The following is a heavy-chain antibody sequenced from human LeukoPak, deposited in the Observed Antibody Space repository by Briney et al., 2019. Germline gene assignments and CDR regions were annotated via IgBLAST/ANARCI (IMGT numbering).Heavy chain of an antibody. CDR3: ARRWNYGRNYYIDV. V-gene: IGHV4-34*01. CDR2: INDRGRA. D-gene: IGHD1-7*01. J-gene: IGHJ6*03. Sequence: SETLSLTCAVYGGSSSNYYWNWIRQTPGKGLEWLGEINDRGRANYNPSLMSRVTVSVDTSRNQFSLRLTSVAATDTAIYYCARRWNYGRNYYIDVWGKGATVSVSS. CDR1: GGSSSNYY.